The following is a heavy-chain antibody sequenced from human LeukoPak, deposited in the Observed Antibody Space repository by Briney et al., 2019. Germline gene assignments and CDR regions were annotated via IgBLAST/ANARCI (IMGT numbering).Heavy chain of an antibody. D-gene: IGHD3-9*01. J-gene: IGHJ5*02. CDR2: INHSRST. CDR3: ARGLRYYDILTGYYRGNWFDP. V-gene: IGHV4-34*01. CDR1: GGSFSGYY. Sequence: SETLSLTCAVYGGSFSGYYWRWIRQPPGKGLEWIGEINHSRSTNYNPSLKSRVTISVDTSKNQFSLKLSSVTAADTAVYYCARGLRYYDILTGYYRGNWFDPWGQGTLVTVSS.